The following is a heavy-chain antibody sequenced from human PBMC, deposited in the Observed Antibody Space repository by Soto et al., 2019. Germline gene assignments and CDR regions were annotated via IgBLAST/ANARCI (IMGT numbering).Heavy chain of an antibody. V-gene: IGHV1-2*02. CDR2: INPNSGGT. CDR3: AREINGDGYNYDY. J-gene: IGHJ4*02. Sequence: ASVKVSCKASGYTFTGYYMHWVRQAPGQGLEWMGWINPNSGGTNYAQKFQGRVTMTRDTSISTAYMELSRLRSDDTAVYYCAREINGDGYNYDYWGQGTLVTAPQ. D-gene: IGHD5-12*01. CDR1: GYTFTGYY.